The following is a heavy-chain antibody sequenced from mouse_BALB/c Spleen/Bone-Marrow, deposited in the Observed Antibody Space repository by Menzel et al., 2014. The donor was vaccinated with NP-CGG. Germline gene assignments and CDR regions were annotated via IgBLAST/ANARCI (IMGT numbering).Heavy chain of an antibody. J-gene: IGHJ3*01. CDR2: IDPYNGGT. CDR1: GYAFTSYN. Sequence: VQLQQSGPELVKPGASVKVSCKASGYAFTSYNMYWVKQSHGKSLEWIGYIDPYNGGTTYNQKFKVKATLTVDKSSSTAYMHLNSLTSEDSAVYYGAREGYFAWFAYWGQGTLVTVSA. CDR3: AREGYFAWFAY. V-gene: IGHV1S135*01.